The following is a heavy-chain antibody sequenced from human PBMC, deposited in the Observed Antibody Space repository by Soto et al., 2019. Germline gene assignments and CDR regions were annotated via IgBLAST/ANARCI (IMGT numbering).Heavy chain of an antibody. V-gene: IGHV2-70*04. Sequence: SGPTLVNPTQTLTLTCTFSGFSLSTSGMRVSWIRQPPGKALEWLARIEWDDDKFYSTSLKTRLTISKDTSKNQVVLTMTNMDPVDTATYYCARMPMYYDSSGYYYYYGMDVWGQGTTVTVSS. J-gene: IGHJ6*02. CDR2: IEWDDDK. D-gene: IGHD3-22*01. CDR1: GFSLSTSGMR. CDR3: ARMPMYYDSSGYYYYYGMDV.